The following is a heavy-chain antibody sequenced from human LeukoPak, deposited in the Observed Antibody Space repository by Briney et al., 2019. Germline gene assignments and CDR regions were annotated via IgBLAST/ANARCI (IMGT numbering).Heavy chain of an antibody. CDR3: ARVVVPAAMWPGVVLKSYDD. CDR1: GYTFTDYY. J-gene: IGHJ4*02. D-gene: IGHD2-2*01. CDR2: INPNSGGT. V-gene: IGHV1-2*02. Sequence: GASVTVSCTASGYTFTDYYMHWVRQAPGQGLERMGWINPNSGGTNYAQKFQGRVTMTRDTSISTAYMELSGRRSDGTAVYYCARVVVPAAMWPGVVLKSYDDWGQGTLVTVSS.